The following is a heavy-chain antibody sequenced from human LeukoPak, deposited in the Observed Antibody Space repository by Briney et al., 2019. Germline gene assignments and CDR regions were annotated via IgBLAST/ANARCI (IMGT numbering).Heavy chain of an antibody. Sequence: GGSLRLSCAASGFILSSYNMNWVRQAPGTGLERVSFISSDANAIYYADPVKRRFTISRDSAKNSLYLQMNSLRAEDTAVYYCARVAKERVGGVYYFDYWGQGTLVTVSS. CDR1: GFILSSYN. CDR2: ISSDANAI. V-gene: IGHV3-48*01. J-gene: IGHJ4*02. CDR3: ARVAKERVGGVYYFDY. D-gene: IGHD1-1*01.